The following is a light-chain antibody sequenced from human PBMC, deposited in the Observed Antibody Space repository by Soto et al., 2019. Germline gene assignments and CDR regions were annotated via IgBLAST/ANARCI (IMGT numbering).Light chain of an antibody. V-gene: IGKV1-5*03. CDR2: TAS. J-gene: IGKJ1*01. CDR3: QQYNTLWT. Sequence: DIQMTQSPSTLPASVGDRVTITCRASQSSSGLLAWYQQKPGKAPKLLIYTASGLERGVPSRFSGSGSGTVFTPTINVLQPDNCASYYCQQYNTLWTFGQGTKVDIK. CDR1: QSSSGL.